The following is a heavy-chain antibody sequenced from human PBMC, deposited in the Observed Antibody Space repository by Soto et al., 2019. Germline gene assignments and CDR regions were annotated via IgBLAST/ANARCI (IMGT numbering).Heavy chain of an antibody. D-gene: IGHD6-13*01. J-gene: IGHJ5*02. CDR1: GYSISNSNW. CDR2: IYYSGST. Sequence: QVQLQESGPGLVKPSDTLSLTCAVSGYSISNSNWWGWIRQPPGKGLEWIGYIYYSGSTYYNPSHERRVSMSVDTSKNQFSLKLRSVTAVDSAMYYCTTNRGIAAIGAWGQGTLVTVSS. V-gene: IGHV4-28*01. CDR3: TTNRGIAAIGA.